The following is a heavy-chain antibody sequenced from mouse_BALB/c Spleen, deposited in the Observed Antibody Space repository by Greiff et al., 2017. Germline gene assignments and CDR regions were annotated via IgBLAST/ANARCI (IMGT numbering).Heavy chain of an antibody. V-gene: IGHV5-9-4*01. Sequence: DVHLVESGGGLVKPGGSLKLSCAASGFTFSSYAMSWVRQSPEKRLEWVAEISSGGSYTYYPDTVTGRFTISRDNAKNTLYLEMSSLRSEDTAMYYCARRGLLIAMDYWGQGTSVTVSS. D-gene: IGHD2-3*01. J-gene: IGHJ4*01. CDR3: ARRGLLIAMDY. CDR2: ISSGGSYT. CDR1: GFTFSSYA.